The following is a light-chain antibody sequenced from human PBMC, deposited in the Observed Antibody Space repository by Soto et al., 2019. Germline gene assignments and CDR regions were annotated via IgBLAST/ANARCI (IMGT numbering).Light chain of an antibody. J-gene: IGLJ1*01. CDR1: NSDVGGYNY. CDR2: EVN. Sequence: QSVLTQPASVSGSPGQSITISGTGTNSDVGGYNYVSWYQQHPGKAPKLMIYEVNNRPSGVSNRFSGSKSGNTASLTISGLQAEDDADYYCSSYTSSTPPVFGTATK. CDR3: SSYTSSTPPV. V-gene: IGLV2-14*01.